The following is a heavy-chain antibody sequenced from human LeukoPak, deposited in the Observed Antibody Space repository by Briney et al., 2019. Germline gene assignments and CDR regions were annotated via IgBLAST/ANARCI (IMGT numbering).Heavy chain of an antibody. CDR3: AKREGSSGYYYTIDY. Sequence: PGGSLRLSCAASGFTFSSYTMTWVRQAPGKGLEWVSGISGSGGSTYYADSVKGRFTISRDNSKNTLYLQMNSLRAEDTAVYYCAKREGSSGYYYTIDYWGQGTLVTVSS. CDR1: GFTFSSYT. D-gene: IGHD3-22*01. J-gene: IGHJ4*02. CDR2: ISGSGGST. V-gene: IGHV3-23*01.